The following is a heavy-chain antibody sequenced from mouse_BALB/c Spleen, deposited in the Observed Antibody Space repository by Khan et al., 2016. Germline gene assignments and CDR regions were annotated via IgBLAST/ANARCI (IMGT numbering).Heavy chain of an antibody. CDR3: ARSDYGDKDAMDY. Sequence: EVQLQESGPSLVKPSQSLSLTCTVTGYSITSDYAWNWIRQFPGNRLEWMGYISYSGSTSYNPSLKSRISIPRDTSKNQFFLQLNSVTSEDTATYYCARSDYGDKDAMDYWGQGTSVTVSS. V-gene: IGHV3-2*02. CDR2: ISYSGST. D-gene: IGHD1-1*01. J-gene: IGHJ4*01. CDR1: GYSITSDYA.